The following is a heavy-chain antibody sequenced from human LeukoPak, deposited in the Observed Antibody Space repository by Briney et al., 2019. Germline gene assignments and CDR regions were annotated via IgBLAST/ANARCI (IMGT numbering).Heavy chain of an antibody. V-gene: IGHV3-30*02. CDR3: ARDGDIFNPLTIFGVVIRYYFDY. Sequence: PGGSLRLSCAASGFTFSSYGMHWVRQAPGKGLEWVAFIRYDGSNKYYADSVKGRFTISRDNSKNTLYLQMNSLRAEDTAVYYCARDGDIFNPLTIFGVVIRYYFDYWGQGTLVTVSS. CDR2: IRYDGSNK. J-gene: IGHJ4*02. CDR1: GFTFSSYG. D-gene: IGHD3-3*01.